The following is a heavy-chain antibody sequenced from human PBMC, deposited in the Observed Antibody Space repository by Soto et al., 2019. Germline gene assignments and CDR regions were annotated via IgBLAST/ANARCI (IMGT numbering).Heavy chain of an antibody. CDR1: GFTFSSYG. V-gene: IGHV3-33*01. D-gene: IGHD3-3*01. Sequence: QVQLVESGGGVVQPGRSLRLSCAASGFTFSSYGMHWVRQAPGKGLEWVAVIWYDGSNKYYADSVKGRFTITRDNSKNTLYRQMNSLRAEDTAVYYCARDFSDFLSGNNWFDPWGQGTLVSVSS. CDR3: ARDFSDFLSGNNWFDP. J-gene: IGHJ5*02. CDR2: IWYDGSNK.